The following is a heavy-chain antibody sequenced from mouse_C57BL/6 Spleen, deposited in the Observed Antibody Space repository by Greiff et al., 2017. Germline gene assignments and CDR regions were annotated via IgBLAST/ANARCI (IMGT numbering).Heavy chain of an antibody. J-gene: IGHJ2*01. D-gene: IGHD2-3*01. CDR1: AFNINDSY. V-gene: IGHV14-2*01. CDR2: IDPEAGET. Sequence: VQLQQSGAELVQPAASVKLSCTASAFNINDSYMLLLLQRTEQGLEWIGRIDPEAGETKYAPKFPGKATITADTSSNTAYLQLSSLTSEDTAVYYCARWGDGYYDFDNRGQDATRTV. CDR3: ARWGDGYYDFDN.